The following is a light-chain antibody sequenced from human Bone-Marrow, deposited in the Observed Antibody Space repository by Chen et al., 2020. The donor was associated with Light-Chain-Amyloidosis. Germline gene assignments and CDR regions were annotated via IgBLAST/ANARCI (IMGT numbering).Light chain of an antibody. CDR2: DDS. Sequence: SYVLTQPSSVSVAPGQTATIACGGNNIGSTSVHWYQQTPGQAPLLVVYDDSDRPSGIPERLSGANSGKTATLTISRVEAGDEADYYCQVWDRGNGRPVFGGGTKLTVL. V-gene: IGLV3-21*02. J-gene: IGLJ3*02. CDR3: QVWDRGNGRPV. CDR1: NIGSTS.